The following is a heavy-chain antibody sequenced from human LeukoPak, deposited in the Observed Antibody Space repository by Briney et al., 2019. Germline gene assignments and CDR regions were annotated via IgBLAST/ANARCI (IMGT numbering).Heavy chain of an antibody. J-gene: IGHJ4*02. CDR3: AKDTGSGWDFDS. Sequence: PGGSLRLSCAASGFTFGGFAMHWVRQAPVRGREWVSLVTGGGTTYYADSVRGRFTISRDNSKNTLYLQMNTLRTEDTAFYYCAKDTGSGWDFDSWGRGTLVTVSS. D-gene: IGHD6-19*01. V-gene: IGHV3-43*02. CDR1: GFTFGGFA. CDR2: VTGGGTT.